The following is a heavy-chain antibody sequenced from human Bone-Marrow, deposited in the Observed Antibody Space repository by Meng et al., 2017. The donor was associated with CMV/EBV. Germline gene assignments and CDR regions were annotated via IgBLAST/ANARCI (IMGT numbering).Heavy chain of an antibody. CDR3: AHRPSGYSSSWFDY. D-gene: IGHD6-13*01. CDR2: IYWDDDK. J-gene: IGHJ4*02. CDR1: GFSLRTSGVG. Sequence: LNTFVPPLVKPTQTLTLTCTFSGFSLRTSGVGVGWIRQPPGKALEWLALIYWDDDKRFSPSLKSRLTITKGTSKNQVVLTMTHMEPVDTATYYCAHRPSGYSSSWFDYWGQGTLVTVSS. V-gene: IGHV2-5*02.